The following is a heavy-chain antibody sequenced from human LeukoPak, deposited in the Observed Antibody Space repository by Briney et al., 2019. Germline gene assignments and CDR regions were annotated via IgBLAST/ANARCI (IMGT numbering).Heavy chain of an antibody. D-gene: IGHD5-24*01. CDR3: AKSGYNRFGY. CDR2: FSGSGGST. V-gene: IGHV3-23*01. J-gene: IGHJ4*02. Sequence: GGSLRLSCTTSGFIFSNYAMSWVRQAPGKGLEWVSSFSGSGGSTYYADSVKGRFTISRDNSKNTLYLQMISLRAEDTAVYYCAKSGYNRFGYWGQGTLVTVSS. CDR1: GFIFSNYA.